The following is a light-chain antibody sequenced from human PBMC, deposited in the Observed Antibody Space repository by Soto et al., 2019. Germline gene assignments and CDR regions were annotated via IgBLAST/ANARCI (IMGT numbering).Light chain of an antibody. CDR2: QVT. V-gene: IGLV2-8*01. J-gene: IGLJ1*01. CDR3: MSYAGGNRFV. Sequence: QSALTQPPSASGSPGQSVTISCAGTINDVGGYNYVSWYQQHPGKAPQLMIYQVTKRPSGVPDRFSASKSDTTASLTISGLQAEDEGDYYCMSYAGGNRFVFGTGTKLTVL. CDR1: INDVGGYNY.